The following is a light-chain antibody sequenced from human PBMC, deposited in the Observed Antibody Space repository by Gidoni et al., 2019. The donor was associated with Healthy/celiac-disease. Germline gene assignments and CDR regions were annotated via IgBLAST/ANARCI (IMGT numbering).Light chain of an antibody. CDR1: QSVSSY. Sequence: TQSPATLSLSPGERATLSCRASQSVSSYLAWYQQKPGQALRRLIYDAFNRSAGIPARFSGSGSGTDFTLTISSLEPEDFAVYYCQQRSNWPLTFGGGTQVEIK. J-gene: IGKJ4*01. V-gene: IGKV3-11*01. CDR3: QQRSNWPLT. CDR2: DAF.